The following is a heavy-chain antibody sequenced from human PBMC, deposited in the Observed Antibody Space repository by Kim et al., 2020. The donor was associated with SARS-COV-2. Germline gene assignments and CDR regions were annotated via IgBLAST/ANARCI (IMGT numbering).Heavy chain of an antibody. CDR1: GITVSNEA. V-gene: IGHV3-23*01. J-gene: IGHJ4*02. CDR2: LSDAGRST. CDR3: AKHLPNSITFDS. D-gene: IGHD3-22*01. Sequence: GGSLRLSCAASGITVSNEAMACVRQAPGKGLEWVSTLSDAGRSTYHADSERGRVATSKDSSKKTLYLQMNSRRAEDTAVYYCAKHLPNSITFDSWGQGALVTVSS.